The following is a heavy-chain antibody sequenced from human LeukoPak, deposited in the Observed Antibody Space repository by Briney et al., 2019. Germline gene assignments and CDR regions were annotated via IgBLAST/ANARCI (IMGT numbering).Heavy chain of an antibody. CDR1: GFTFDDYA. CDR2: ISWNSGSI. V-gene: IGHV3-9*01. Sequence: GRSLRLSCAASGFTFDDYAMHWVRQAPGKGLEWVSGISWNSGSIGYADSVKGRFTISRDNAKNSLYLQMNSLRAEDTALYYCAKDIRRTVTTLLPDYWGQGTLVTVSS. CDR3: AKDIRRTVTTLLPDY. J-gene: IGHJ4*02. D-gene: IGHD4-17*01.